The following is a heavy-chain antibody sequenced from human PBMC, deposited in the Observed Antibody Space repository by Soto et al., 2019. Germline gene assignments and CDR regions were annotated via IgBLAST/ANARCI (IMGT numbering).Heavy chain of an antibody. CDR1: GYDFTSYG. D-gene: IGHD6-13*01. J-gene: IGHJ5*02. CDR3: VRRQGSATGIGWFGP. V-gene: IGHV1-18*01. CDR2: ISAYTGNT. Sequence: ASVKVSCNASGYDFTSYGSSWVRQAPGQGLEWMGWISAYTGNTNYEQKLKGRVTMTTDTSTSTTYMELSSLSSEDTAVYYCVRRQGSATGIGWFGPWGQGTLVTVSS.